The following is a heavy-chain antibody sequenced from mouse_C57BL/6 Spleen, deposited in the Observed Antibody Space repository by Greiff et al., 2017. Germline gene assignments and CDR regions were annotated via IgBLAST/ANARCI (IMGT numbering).Heavy chain of an antibody. V-gene: IGHV1-18*01. CDR2: INPNNGGT. Sequence: VQLQQSGPELVKPGASVKIPCKASAYTFTDYNMDWVKQSHGKSLEWIGDINPNNGGTIYNQKFKGKATLTVDKSSSTAYMELRSLTSEDTAVYYCARVTTVVDWYFDVWGTGTTVTVSS. CDR3: ARVTTVVDWYFDV. CDR1: AYTFTDYN. J-gene: IGHJ1*03. D-gene: IGHD1-1*01.